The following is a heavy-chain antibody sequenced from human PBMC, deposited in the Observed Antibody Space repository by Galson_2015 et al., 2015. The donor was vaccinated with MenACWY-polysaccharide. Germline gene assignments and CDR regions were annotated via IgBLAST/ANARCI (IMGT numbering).Heavy chain of an antibody. D-gene: IGHD2-21*02. V-gene: IGHV1-3*01. J-gene: IGHJ5*02. Sequence: SVKVSCKASGYTPTAYTIHWVRQAPGQRLEWMGWINGVSHNTKYSQNFQGRLPLTTDASTSTAYMELSSLRSEDTAVYYCARFRTVTAENWFDPWGQGTLVTVSS. CDR3: ARFRTVTAENWFDP. CDR1: GYTPTAYT. CDR2: INGVSHNT.